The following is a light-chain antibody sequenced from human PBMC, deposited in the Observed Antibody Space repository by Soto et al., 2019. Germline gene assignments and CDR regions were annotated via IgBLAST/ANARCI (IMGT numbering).Light chain of an antibody. CDR2: EVS. CDR3: SSYVGTNTLV. V-gene: IGLV2-8*01. Sequence: QSVLTQPPSASGSPGQSVTISCTGTSGDIGGYNYVSWYQQHPGKAPKLLIYEVSKRPSGVPDRFSGSKSGNTVSLTVSGPQAEDEADYYCSSYVGTNTLVFGGGTKLTVL. J-gene: IGLJ2*01. CDR1: SGDIGGYNY.